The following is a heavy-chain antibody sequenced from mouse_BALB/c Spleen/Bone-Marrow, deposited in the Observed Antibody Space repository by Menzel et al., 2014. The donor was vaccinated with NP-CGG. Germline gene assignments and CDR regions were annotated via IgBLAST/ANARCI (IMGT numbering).Heavy chain of an antibody. Sequence: EVKVVESGGDLVKPGGSLKLSCAASGFTFSSYGMSWVRQTPDKRLEWVATISSGGSYTYYPDSVKGRFTISRDNAKNTLYLQMSSLKSEDTAMYYCARSEGGRRGLFGYWGQGATLTVSS. J-gene: IGHJ2*01. CDR3: ARSEGGRRGLFGY. CDR1: GFTFSSYG. CDR2: ISSGGSYT. V-gene: IGHV5-6*01.